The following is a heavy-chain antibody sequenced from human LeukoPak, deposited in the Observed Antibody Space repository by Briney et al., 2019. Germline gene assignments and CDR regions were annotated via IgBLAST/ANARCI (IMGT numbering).Heavy chain of an antibody. J-gene: IGHJ4*02. CDR2: IYYRGNT. CDR1: GGSISSYY. CDR3: TRGGYNYDSPPGDPFDY. Sequence: SETLSLTCTVSGGSISSYYWSWIRQPPGKGPEWIGYIYYRGNTNYNPSLKSRVTISVDMSKNQFSLKLSSVTAADTAVYYCTRGGYNYDSPPGDPFDYWGQGTLVTASS. V-gene: IGHV4-59*01. D-gene: IGHD5-18*01.